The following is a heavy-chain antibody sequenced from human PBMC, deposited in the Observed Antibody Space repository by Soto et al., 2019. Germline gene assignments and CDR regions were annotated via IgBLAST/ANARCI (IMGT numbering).Heavy chain of an antibody. CDR3: AKDRSSTSCYAFDY. Sequence: EVQLLESGGGLVQPGGSLRLSCAASGFTFSSFAMSWVRQAPGKGLEWVSGINSRAGTTYYADSVKGRFTISRENSKNTLYLQMNTLTVEVTAVYYCAKDRSSTSCYAFDYWGRGTLVTVSS. CDR1: GFTFSSFA. CDR2: INSRAGTT. D-gene: IGHD2-2*01. V-gene: IGHV3-23*01. J-gene: IGHJ4*02.